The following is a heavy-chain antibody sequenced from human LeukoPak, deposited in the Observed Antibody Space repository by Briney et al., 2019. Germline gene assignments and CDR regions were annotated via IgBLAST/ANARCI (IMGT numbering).Heavy chain of an antibody. D-gene: IGHD3-3*01. V-gene: IGHV4-61*02. CDR1: GGSISSGGYS. J-gene: IGHJ4*02. CDR2: IYASGRT. CDR3: AREGNRGFGVVIATTRAYFDY. Sequence: SETLSLTCTVSGGSISSGGYSWTWIRQPAGKGLEWIGRIYASGRTNYNPSLKSRVTISVDKSQNQFSLNLSSVTAADTAVYYCAREGNRGFGVVIATTRAYFDYWGQGTPVTVSS.